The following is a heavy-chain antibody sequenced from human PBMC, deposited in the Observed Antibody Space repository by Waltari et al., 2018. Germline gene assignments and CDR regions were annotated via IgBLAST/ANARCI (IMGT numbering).Heavy chain of an antibody. J-gene: IGHJ4*02. D-gene: IGHD3-3*01. V-gene: IGHV3-23*01. CDR2: IRGCGDST. CDR3: AKGRGYDFFDS. CDR1: GFSFIDFA. Sequence: QLLESGGGLVQSGGSLRLSCAASGFSFIDFAMDWGRQAPGKGLEWVLGIRGCGDSTYCANSLTGRFPISRDNSKNTLCLQMDGLGAEDTAVYYCAKGRGYDFFDSWGQGTLVTVSS.